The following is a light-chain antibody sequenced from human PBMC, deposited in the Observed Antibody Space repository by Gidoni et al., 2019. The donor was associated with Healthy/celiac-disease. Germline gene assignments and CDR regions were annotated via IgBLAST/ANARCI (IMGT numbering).Light chain of an antibody. CDR1: QSVSSSY. Sequence: VLTQAPGTLSLSPGERATLSCRASQSVSSSYLAWYQQKPGQAPRLLIYGASSRATGIPDRFSGSGSGTDFTLTISRLEPEDFAVYYCQQYGSSPATFGGGTKVEIK. CDR3: QQYGSSPAT. V-gene: IGKV3-20*01. J-gene: IGKJ4*01. CDR2: GAS.